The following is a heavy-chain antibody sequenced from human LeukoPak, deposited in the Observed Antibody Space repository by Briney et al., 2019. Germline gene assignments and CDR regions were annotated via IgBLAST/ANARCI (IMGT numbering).Heavy chain of an antibody. CDR3: ARDRAMVRGVIAMIDAFDI. CDR1: VDSIISYY. D-gene: IGHD3-10*01. J-gene: IGHJ3*02. CDR2: IYYRGST. Sequence: SETLSLTSAGAVDSIISYYGSCVRQPPREGLEWIGYIYYRGSTNYNPSFKSRVTISVDTSKNQFSLKLSSVTAADTAVYYCARDRAMVRGVIAMIDAFDIWGQGTMVTVSS. V-gene: IGHV4-59*01.